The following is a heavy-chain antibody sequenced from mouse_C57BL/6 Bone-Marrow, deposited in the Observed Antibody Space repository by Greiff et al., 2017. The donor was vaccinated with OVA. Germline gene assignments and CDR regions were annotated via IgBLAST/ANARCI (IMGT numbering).Heavy chain of an antibody. Sequence: EVQLQQSVAELVRPGASVKLSCTASGFNIKNTYMHWVKQRPEQGLEWIGRIDPANDNTKYAPKFQGKATMTEDTSYNTAYLQLSSLSSDDTAVYCCARGNFGSSFYAMDDWGQGTSVTVSS. CDR2: IDPANDNT. CDR3: ARGNFGSSFYAMDD. CDR1: GFNIKNTY. D-gene: IGHD1-1*01. V-gene: IGHV14-3*01. J-gene: IGHJ4*01.